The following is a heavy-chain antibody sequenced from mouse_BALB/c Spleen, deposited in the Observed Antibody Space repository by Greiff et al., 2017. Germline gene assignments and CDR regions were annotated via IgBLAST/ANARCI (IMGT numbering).Heavy chain of an antibody. J-gene: IGHJ3*01. CDR3: ARDQAYYYGSSYRFAY. Sequence: EVKLMESGGGLVQPGGSLKLSCAASGFTFSSYGMSWVRQTPDKRLELVATINSNGGSTYYPDSVKGRFTISRDNAKNTLYLQMSSLKSEDTAMYYCARDQAYYYGSSYRFAYWGQGTLVTVSA. D-gene: IGHD1-1*01. CDR1: GFTFSSYG. CDR2: INSNGGST. V-gene: IGHV5-6-3*01.